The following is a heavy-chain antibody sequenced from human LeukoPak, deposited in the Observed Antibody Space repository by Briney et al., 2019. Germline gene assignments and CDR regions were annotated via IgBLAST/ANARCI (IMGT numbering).Heavy chain of an antibody. J-gene: IGHJ3*01. D-gene: IGHD6-13*01. CDR1: GYTFTTYY. Sequence: ASVKVSCKASGYTFTTYYISWVRQAPGQGLEWMGWISAYNGNTNYAQKFQGRVTMTTDTSTSTAYMELRSLRSDDTAVYYCAREEGAPIAAANVWGLGTMVIVSS. CDR3: AREEGAPIAAANV. V-gene: IGHV1-18*01. CDR2: ISAYNGNT.